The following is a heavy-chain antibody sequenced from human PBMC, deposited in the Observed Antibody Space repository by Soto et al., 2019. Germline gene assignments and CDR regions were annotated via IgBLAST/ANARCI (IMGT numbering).Heavy chain of an antibody. J-gene: IGHJ4*02. CDR1: GGSISSSSYY. CDR3: AGRSAGTIFDY. CDR2: IYYSGST. V-gene: IGHV4-39*01. D-gene: IGHD1-26*01. Sequence: QLQLQESGPGLVKPSETLSLTCTVSGGSISSSSYYWGWIRQPPGKGLEWIGNIYYSGSTYYNPSLKSRVTISVDTSKNQFSLKLSSVTAADTAVYYCAGRSAGTIFDYWGQGTLVTVSS.